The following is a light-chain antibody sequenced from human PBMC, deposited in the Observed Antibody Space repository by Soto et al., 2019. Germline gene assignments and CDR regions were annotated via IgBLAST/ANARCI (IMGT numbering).Light chain of an antibody. CDR2: LNSDGSH. CDR3: QTWGSGIVV. V-gene: IGLV4-69*01. CDR1: SGHSNYA. J-gene: IGLJ2*01. Sequence: QSVLTQSPSASASPGASVKLTCTLTSGHSNYAIAWHQQQSEKGPRYLMKLNSDGSHSKGDGIPDRFSGSSFGAERYLTISSLQSEDEADYYCQTWGSGIVVFGGGTKLTVL.